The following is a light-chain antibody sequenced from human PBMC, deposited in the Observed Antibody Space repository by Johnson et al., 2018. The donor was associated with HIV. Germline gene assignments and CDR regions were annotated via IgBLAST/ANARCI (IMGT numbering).Light chain of an antibody. J-gene: IGLJ1*01. CDR2: EHN. V-gene: IGLV1-51*01. CDR1: TSNIGNNH. CDR3: GTWVGSLSACV. Sequence: QPVLTQPPSVSAAPGQKVTISCSGGTSNIGNNHVSWYQHLQGTAPKLLIHEHNKRPSGIPARFSGSQSGTSATLGITGPQTGDEADYYCGTWVGSLSACVFGTGTKVTVL.